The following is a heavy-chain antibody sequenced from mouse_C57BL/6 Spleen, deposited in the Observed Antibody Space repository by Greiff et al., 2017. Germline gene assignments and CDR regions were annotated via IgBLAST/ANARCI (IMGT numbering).Heavy chain of an antibody. Sequence: EVQRVESGGGLVKPGGSLKLSCAASGFTFSDYGMHWVRQAPEKGLEWVAYISSGSSTIYYADTVKGRFTISRDNAKNTLFLQMTSLRSEDTAMYYCARTVKDYAMDYWGQGTSVTVSS. CDR2: ISSGSSTI. J-gene: IGHJ4*01. V-gene: IGHV5-17*01. CDR1: GFTFSDYG. CDR3: ARTVKDYAMDY. D-gene: IGHD1-1*01.